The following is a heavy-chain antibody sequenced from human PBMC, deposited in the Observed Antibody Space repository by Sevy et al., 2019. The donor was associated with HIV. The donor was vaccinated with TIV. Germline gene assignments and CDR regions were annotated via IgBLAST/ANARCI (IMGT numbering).Heavy chain of an antibody. V-gene: IGHV3-7*01. CDR2: IKQDESEK. Sequence: GGSLRLSCAASGFSFSTYWMHWVRQDPGKGLEWVANIKQDESEKYYVASVKGRFTISRDNAKNSVYLEMNSLRPEDTAIYYCAKGNSGSFDYWGQGTLVTVSS. J-gene: IGHJ4*02. D-gene: IGHD3-22*01. CDR3: AKGNSGSFDY. CDR1: GFSFSTYW.